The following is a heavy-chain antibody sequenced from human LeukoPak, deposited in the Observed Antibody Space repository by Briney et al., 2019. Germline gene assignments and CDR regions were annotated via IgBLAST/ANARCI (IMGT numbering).Heavy chain of an antibody. CDR2: LYSGGGA. CDR1: GFSVNTNY. CDR3: ARGKTSDDIVEDAFDI. J-gene: IGHJ3*02. D-gene: IGHD2-15*01. Sequence: GGSLRLSCAASGFSVNTNYMTWVRQAPGKGLEWVSVLYSGGGAYYADSVKDRFTISRDYSQNTLLLQMNSLRAEDTALYYCARGKTSDDIVEDAFDIWGQGTMVVVSS. V-gene: IGHV3-66*01.